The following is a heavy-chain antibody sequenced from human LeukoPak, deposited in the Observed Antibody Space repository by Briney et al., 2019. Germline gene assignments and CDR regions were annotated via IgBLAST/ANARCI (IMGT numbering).Heavy chain of an antibody. V-gene: IGHV4-39*01. J-gene: IGHJ3*02. Sequence: SETLSLTCTVSGGSISSSSYYWGWIRQPPGKGLEWIGNMYYSGSSYYNPSLKSRVTISVDTSKNQFSLKLSSVTAADTAVYYCATDSSGSSDAFDIWGQGTMVTVPS. CDR3: ATDSSGSSDAFDI. CDR2: MYYSGSS. D-gene: IGHD3-22*01. CDR1: GGSISSSSYY.